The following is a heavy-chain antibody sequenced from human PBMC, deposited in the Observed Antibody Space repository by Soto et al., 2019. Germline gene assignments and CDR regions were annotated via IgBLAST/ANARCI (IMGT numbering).Heavy chain of an antibody. CDR2: VTWDGGSS. V-gene: IGHV3-43*01. J-gene: IGHJ5*01. CDR1: GFTFNDYT. Sequence: GSLRLSCAASGFTFNDYTMHWVRQVPGKSLEWVSLVTWDGGSSFYAGSVKGRFTISRDNIENYVYLQMNGLRTEDTALYYCANERSRIFHSWGQGTLVTVSS. D-gene: IGHD3-10*01. CDR3: ANERSRIFHS.